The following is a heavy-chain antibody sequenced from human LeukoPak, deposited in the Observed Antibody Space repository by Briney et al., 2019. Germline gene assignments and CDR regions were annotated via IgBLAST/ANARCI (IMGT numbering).Heavy chain of an antibody. V-gene: IGHV4-61*02. J-gene: IGHJ4*02. Sequence: SQTLSLTCTVSGGSISSGSYYWSWIRQPAGKGLEWIGRIYTSGSTNYNPSLKSRVTISVDTSKNQFSLKLSSVTAADTAVYYCARGLWSSGWYRVDYWGQGTLVTVSS. CDR1: GGSISSGSYY. CDR3: ARGLWSSGWYRVDY. CDR2: IYTSGST. D-gene: IGHD6-19*01.